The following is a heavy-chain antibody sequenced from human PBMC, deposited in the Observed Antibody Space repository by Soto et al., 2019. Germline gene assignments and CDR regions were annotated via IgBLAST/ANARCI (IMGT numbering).Heavy chain of an antibody. Sequence: EVQLVQSGAEVKKSGESLRISCKVSGYSFASQWISWVRQVPGKGQEWMGRIDLSESYTTYNPSFQGHVTFSADKSITTAYLQWRSLEASDTATYYCATQGLTTYYFGYWGQGTLVTVSS. CDR1: GYSFASQW. J-gene: IGHJ4*02. CDR3: ATQGLTTYYFGY. CDR2: IDLSESYT. V-gene: IGHV5-10-1*03.